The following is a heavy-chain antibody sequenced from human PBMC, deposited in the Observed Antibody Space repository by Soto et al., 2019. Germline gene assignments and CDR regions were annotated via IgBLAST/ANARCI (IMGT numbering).Heavy chain of an antibody. D-gene: IGHD6-6*01. CDR2: INPNSGGT. Sequence: ASVKVSCKASGYTSTGYYMHWVRQAPGQGLEWMGWINPNSGGTNYAQKFQGWVTMTRDTSISTAYMELSRLRSDDTAVYYCARGEDLAARFNWFDPWGQGTLVTVSS. CDR1: GYTSTGYY. CDR3: ARGEDLAARFNWFDP. J-gene: IGHJ5*02. V-gene: IGHV1-2*04.